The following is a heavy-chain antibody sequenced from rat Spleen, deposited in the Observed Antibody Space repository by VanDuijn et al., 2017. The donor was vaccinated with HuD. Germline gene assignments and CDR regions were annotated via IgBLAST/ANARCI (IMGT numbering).Heavy chain of an antibody. CDR3: TTVRWGDY. CDR2: ISNDGGNA. V-gene: IGHV5-27*01. CDR1: GFTFSNYY. Sequence: EVQLVESGGGLVQPGRSLKLSCAASGFTFSNYYMAWVRQAPTKGLEWVASISNDGGNAYYRDSVKGRFTISRDNAKNTLYLQMSKLGSEDTAIYYCTTVRWGDYWGQGVMVTVSS. D-gene: IGHD1-12*02. J-gene: IGHJ2*01.